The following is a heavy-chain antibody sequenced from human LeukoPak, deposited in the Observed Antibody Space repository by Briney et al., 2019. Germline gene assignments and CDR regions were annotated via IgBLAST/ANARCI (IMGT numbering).Heavy chain of an antibody. CDR1: GYTFTSYY. D-gene: IGHD3-16*02. CDR2: INPSGGST. Sequence: ASVKVSCKASGYTFTSYYMHWVRQAPGRGLEWMGIINPSGGSTSYAQKFQGRVTMTRDMSTSTVYMELSSLRSEDTAVYYCAREGRGVIVYYYYYYMDVWGKGTTVTVSS. CDR3: AREGRGVIVYYYYYYMDV. V-gene: IGHV1-46*01. J-gene: IGHJ6*03.